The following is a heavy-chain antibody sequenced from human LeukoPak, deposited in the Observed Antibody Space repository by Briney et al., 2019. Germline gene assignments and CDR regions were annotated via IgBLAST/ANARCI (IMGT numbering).Heavy chain of an antibody. CDR3: AKDVSWNWFDP. CDR1: GFTFSTYA. CDR2: ISYDGSNK. V-gene: IGHV3-30*18. J-gene: IGHJ5*02. Sequence: GGSLRLSCAASGFTFSTYAMHWVRQAPGRGLEWVAVISYDGSNKYYADSVKGRFTISRDNSKNTLYLQMNTLRAEDTAVYYCAKDVSWNWFDPWGQGTLVTVSS.